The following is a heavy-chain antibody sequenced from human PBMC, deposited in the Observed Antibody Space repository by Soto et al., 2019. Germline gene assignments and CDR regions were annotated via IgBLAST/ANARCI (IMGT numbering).Heavy chain of an antibody. CDR2: ISYDGSQK. V-gene: IGHV3-30*04. J-gene: IGHJ4*02. CDR3: ARERGGYVSGAFDY. CDR1: GFTFSNV. Sequence: QVQLVESGGGVVQPGRSLRLSCAASGFTFSNVMHWVRQAPGKGLEWVAVISYDGSQKFYADSVKGRFTISRDNSKNTVYLQMNSLRSEDTAVYYCARERGGYVSGAFDYWGQGTLVTVPS. D-gene: IGHD3-16*01.